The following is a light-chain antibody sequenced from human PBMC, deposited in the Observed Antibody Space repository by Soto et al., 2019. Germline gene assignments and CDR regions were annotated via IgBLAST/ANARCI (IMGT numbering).Light chain of an antibody. J-gene: IGKJ2*01. CDR1: QSLSSN. CDR2: GAS. V-gene: IGKV3-15*01. CDR3: QQGYT. Sequence: EIVMTQSPATLSVSPGERATLSCRASQSLSSNLAWYQQKPGQAPRLLIYGASTRATGIPARFSGSGSGTEFTLAISSLQSEDFAVYYCQQGYTFARGPNWRSN.